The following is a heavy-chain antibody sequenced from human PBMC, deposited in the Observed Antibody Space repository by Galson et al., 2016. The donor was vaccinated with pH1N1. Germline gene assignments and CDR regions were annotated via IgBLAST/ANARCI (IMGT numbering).Heavy chain of an antibody. CDR1: GYSFTSYW. J-gene: IGHJ4*02. CDR2: IYPGDSDT. V-gene: IGHV5-51*03. D-gene: IGHD2-2*01. CDR3: ARLPYCDTTSCPFDY. Sequence: QSGAEVTKPGESLRISCQGSGYSFTSYWIAWVRQMPGKGLEWMGIIYPGDSDTRYSPSFQGQVTISADKSISTAYLQWSSLRASDTAMYDCARLPYCDTTSCPFDYWGQGTLVTVSS.